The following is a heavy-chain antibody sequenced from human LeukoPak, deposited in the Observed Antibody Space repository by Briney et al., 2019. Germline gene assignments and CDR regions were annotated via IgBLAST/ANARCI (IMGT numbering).Heavy chain of an antibody. D-gene: IGHD3-9*01. CDR3: ARGEDFERYYLAY. V-gene: IGHV4-59*01. CDR1: GGSISSYY. Sequence: SETLSLTCTVSGGSISSYYWSWIRQPPGKGLEWIGYIYYTGTTNYNPLFESRATISVDTSKNQFSLKLTSVTAADTAVYFCARGEDFERYYLAYWGQGTLVTVSS. CDR2: IYYTGTT. J-gene: IGHJ4*02.